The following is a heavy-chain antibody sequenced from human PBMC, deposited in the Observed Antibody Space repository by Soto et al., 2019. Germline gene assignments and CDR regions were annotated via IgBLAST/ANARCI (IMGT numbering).Heavy chain of an antibody. D-gene: IGHD6-13*01. Sequence: QVSLVQSGAEVKKPGASVKVSCKASGYTFTGYYMHWVRQAPGQGLECMGIINPSDGSTSHAQKFQGRVTMTRDTSTSTVYMELSSLRSEDTAVYYCGRVPTGLIAGDDYWGQGTLVTVSS. CDR2: INPSDGST. CDR3: GRVPTGLIAGDDY. V-gene: IGHV1-46*01. J-gene: IGHJ4*02. CDR1: GYTFTGYY.